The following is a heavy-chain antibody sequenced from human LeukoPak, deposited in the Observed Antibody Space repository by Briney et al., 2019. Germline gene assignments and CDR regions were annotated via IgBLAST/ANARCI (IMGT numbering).Heavy chain of an antibody. Sequence: GSLRLSCAASGFTFSSYAMNWARQAPGKGLEWVASINRNGNVNYYVDSVKGRFTISRDNAKNSLYLQMSNLRAEDTAVYFCARGGGLDVWGQGATVTVSS. CDR1: GFTFSSYA. CDR3: ARGGGLDV. V-gene: IGHV3-7*03. D-gene: IGHD3-16*01. J-gene: IGHJ6*02. CDR2: INRNGNVN.